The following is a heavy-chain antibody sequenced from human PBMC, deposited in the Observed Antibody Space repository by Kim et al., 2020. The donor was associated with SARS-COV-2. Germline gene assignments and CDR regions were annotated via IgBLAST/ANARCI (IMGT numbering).Heavy chain of an antibody. J-gene: IGHJ3*02. CDR3: ARESLEWLLFHAFDI. D-gene: IGHD3-3*01. V-gene: IGHV4-59*01. Sequence: PSLKSRFTISVDTSKNQFSLKLSSVTAADTAVYYCARESLEWLLFHAFDIWGQGTMVTVSS.